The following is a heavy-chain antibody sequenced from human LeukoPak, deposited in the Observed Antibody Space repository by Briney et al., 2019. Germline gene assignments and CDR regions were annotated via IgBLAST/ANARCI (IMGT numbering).Heavy chain of an antibody. J-gene: IGHJ4*02. Sequence: GASVKVSCKASGYTFTGYYMHWVRQAPGQGLEFMGWINPNSGVTNYAQKFQGRVTMTRDTSISTAYLEVRSMTSDDTAVYYCAPTAEAYTSWWKVWGQGTLVTVSS. CDR3: APTAEAYTSWWKV. CDR1: GYTFTGYY. V-gene: IGHV1-2*02. CDR2: INPNSGVT. D-gene: IGHD2-2*01.